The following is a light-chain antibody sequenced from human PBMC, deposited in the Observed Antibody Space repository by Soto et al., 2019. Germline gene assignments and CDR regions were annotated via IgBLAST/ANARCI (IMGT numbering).Light chain of an antibody. CDR2: DAS. Sequence: DIQMTQSPSTLSASVGDRVSITCRAGQSISSWLAWYQQKPGKAPKLLIYDASSLQNGVPSRFRGAESGTEFTLTISSLQPDDFATYYCQHYNSYSEAFGQGTKVDIK. J-gene: IGKJ1*01. V-gene: IGKV1-5*01. CDR3: QHYNSYSEA. CDR1: QSISSW.